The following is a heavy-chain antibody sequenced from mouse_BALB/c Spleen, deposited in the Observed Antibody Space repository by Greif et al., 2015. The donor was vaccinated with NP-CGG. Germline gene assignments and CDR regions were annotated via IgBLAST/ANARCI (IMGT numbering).Heavy chain of an antibody. CDR2: IYPGDGDT. CDR3: ARSWDYVHYFDY. V-gene: IGHV1-87*01. J-gene: IGHJ2*01. Sequence: QVQLQQSGAELARAGASVKLSCKPSGYTFTSYWLQWVKQRPGQGLEWIGAIYPGDGDTRYTQEFKGKATLTADKSSITAYMQLSRLASEDSAVYYCARSWDYVHYFDYWGQGTTLTVSS. CDR1: GYTFTSYW. D-gene: IGHD4-1*01.